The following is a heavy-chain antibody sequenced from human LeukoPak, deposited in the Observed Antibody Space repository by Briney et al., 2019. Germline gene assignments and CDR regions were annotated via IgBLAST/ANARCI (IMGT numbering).Heavy chain of an antibody. CDR3: WIGGIFDY. Sequence: GGSLRLSCAASGFTFSSYSMNWVRQAPGKGLEWVSSISSSSSYIYYADSVKGRFTISRDNAKNSLYLQLNSLRAEDTAVYYCWIGGIFDYWGQGTLVTASS. CDR1: GFTFSSYS. CDR2: ISSSSSYI. D-gene: IGHD3-10*01. J-gene: IGHJ4*02. V-gene: IGHV3-21*01.